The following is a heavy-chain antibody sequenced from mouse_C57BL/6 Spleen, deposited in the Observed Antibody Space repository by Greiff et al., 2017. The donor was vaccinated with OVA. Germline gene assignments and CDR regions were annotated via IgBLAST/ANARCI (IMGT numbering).Heavy chain of an antibody. CDR2: FHPYNDDT. CDR3: ARGHDSRYWYFDV. CDR1: GYTFTTYP. J-gene: IGHJ1*03. V-gene: IGHV1-47*01. Sequence: VKLQESGAALVKPGASVKMSCKASGYTFTTYPIEWMKQNHGKSLEWIGNFHPYNDDTKYNEKFKGKATLTVEKSSSTVYLELSRLTSDDSAVYYCARGHDSRYWYFDVWGTGTTVTVSS. D-gene: IGHD2-4*01.